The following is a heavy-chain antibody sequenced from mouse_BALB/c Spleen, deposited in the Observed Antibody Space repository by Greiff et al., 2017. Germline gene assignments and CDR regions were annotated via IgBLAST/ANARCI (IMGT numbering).Heavy chain of an antibody. J-gene: IGHJ2*01. V-gene: IGHV14-4*02. CDR2: IDPENGDT. CDR1: GFNIKDYY. CDR3: NEGTATVFDY. Sequence: EVQLQESGAELVRSGASVKLSCTASGFNIKDYYMHWVKQRPEQGLEWIGWIDPENGDTEYAPKFQGKATMTADTSSNTAYLQLSSLTSEDTAVYYCNEGTATVFDYWGQGTTLTVSS. D-gene: IGHD1-2*01.